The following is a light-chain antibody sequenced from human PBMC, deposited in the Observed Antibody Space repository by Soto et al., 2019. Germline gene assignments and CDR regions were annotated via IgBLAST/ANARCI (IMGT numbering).Light chain of an antibody. J-gene: IGKJ4*01. CDR1: QSVGSN. CDR2: GAS. V-gene: IGKV3-15*01. Sequence: EIVMTQSPATLSVSPGDRVTLSCRASQSVGSNLAWYQQKPGLAPSLLIYGASTRATGIPARFSGSGSGTEFTLTVSSLQSEDFALYYCQQYNNWPLTFGGGTKVKIK. CDR3: QQYNNWPLT.